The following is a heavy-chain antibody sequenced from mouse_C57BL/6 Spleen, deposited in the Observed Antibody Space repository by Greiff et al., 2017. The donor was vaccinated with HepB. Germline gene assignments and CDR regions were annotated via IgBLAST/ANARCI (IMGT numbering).Heavy chain of an antibody. CDR2: INYDGSST. J-gene: IGHJ3*01. Sequence: EVQLVESEGGLVQPGSSMKLSCTASGFTFSDYYMAWVRQVPEKGLEWVANINYDGSSTYYLDSLKSRFIISRDNAKNILYLQMSSLKSEDTATYYCARGGGGYGFAYWGQGTLVTVSA. CDR3: ARGGGGYGFAY. D-gene: IGHD2-2*01. CDR1: GFTFSDYY. V-gene: IGHV5-16*01.